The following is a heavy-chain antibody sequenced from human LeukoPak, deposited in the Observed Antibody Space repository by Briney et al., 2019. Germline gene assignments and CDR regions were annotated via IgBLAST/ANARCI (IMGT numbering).Heavy chain of an antibody. J-gene: IGHJ4*02. V-gene: IGHV5-51*01. CDR1: GYSFSNYW. Sequence: GESLKISCKGSGYSFSNYWIGWVRQMPGKGLEWMGIIYPGDSNTRYSPSFQGQVTISADKSISTVSLQWSSLKASDTAMYYCARQSRDGSKTRGYYFDHWGQGTLVTVSS. CDR2: IYPGDSNT. CDR3: ARQSRDGSKTRGYYFDH. D-gene: IGHD3-10*01.